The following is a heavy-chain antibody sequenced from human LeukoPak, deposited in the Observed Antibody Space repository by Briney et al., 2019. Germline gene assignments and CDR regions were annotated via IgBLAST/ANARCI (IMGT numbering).Heavy chain of an antibody. V-gene: IGHV4-39*07. CDR3: ARVYSGSYYFDY. CDR1: GGSISSSSYY. D-gene: IGHD1-26*01. J-gene: IGHJ4*02. CDR2: IYYSGST. Sequence: SETLSLTCTVSGGSISSSSYYWGWIRQPPGKGLEWIGSIYYSGSTYYNPSLQSRVTISVDTSKNQFSLKLSSVTAAATAVYYCARVYSGSYYFDYWGQGTLVTVSS.